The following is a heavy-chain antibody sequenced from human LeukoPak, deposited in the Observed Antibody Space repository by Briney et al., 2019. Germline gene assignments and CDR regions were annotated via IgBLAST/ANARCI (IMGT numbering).Heavy chain of an antibody. J-gene: IGHJ5*02. V-gene: IGHV4-59*08. Sequence: PSETLSLTCTVSGGSISSYYWSWIRQPPGKGLEWIGYFYYSGSTNYNPSLKSRVTISVDTSKNQFSLKLSSVTAADTAVYYCARHRGAPYYYDSSGYGDWFDPWGQGTLVTVSS. D-gene: IGHD3-22*01. CDR3: ARHRGAPYYYDSSGYGDWFDP. CDR1: GGSISSYY. CDR2: FYYSGST.